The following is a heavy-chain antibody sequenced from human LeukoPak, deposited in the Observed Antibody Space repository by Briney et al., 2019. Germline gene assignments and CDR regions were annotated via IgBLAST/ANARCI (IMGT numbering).Heavy chain of an antibody. J-gene: IGHJ4*02. CDR2: ISSSGSTI. Sequence: GGSLRLSCAASGFTFSSYAMHWVRQAPGKGLEWVSYISSSGSTIYYADSVKGRFTISRDNAKNSLYLQMNSLRAEDTAVYYCACSYDFWSGPDYWGQGTLVTVSS. CDR1: GFTFSSYA. V-gene: IGHV3-48*04. CDR3: ACSYDFWSGPDY. D-gene: IGHD3-3*01.